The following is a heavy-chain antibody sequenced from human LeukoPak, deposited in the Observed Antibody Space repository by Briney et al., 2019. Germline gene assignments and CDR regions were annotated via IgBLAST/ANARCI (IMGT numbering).Heavy chain of an antibody. D-gene: IGHD3/OR15-3a*01. CDR1: GFSFSDYG. Sequence: GGSLRLSCTASGFSFSDYGMNWVRQAPGKGLEWISYISSGGSTIYHADSVKGRFTISRDNAKKSLYLEMNSLRAEDTAVYYCARDDLGTSYFYYGMDVWGQGTTVTVSS. V-gene: IGHV3-48*01. CDR2: ISSGGSTI. J-gene: IGHJ6*02. CDR3: ARDDLGTSYFYYGMDV.